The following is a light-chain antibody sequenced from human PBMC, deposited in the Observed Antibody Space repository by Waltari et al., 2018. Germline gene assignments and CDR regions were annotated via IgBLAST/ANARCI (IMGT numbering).Light chain of an antibody. J-gene: IGKJ2*03. CDR3: LQRSNWPHS. Sequence: EIVMTQSPATLSLSPGERATLSCRASQSVSTSLTWYQQKPGQAPRLLIYAASSRATGIPDRFTGSGSVTDFTLTISSLEPEDVAVYYCLQRSNWPHSFGQGTKVEIK. CDR2: AAS. V-gene: IGKV3-15*01. CDR1: QSVSTS.